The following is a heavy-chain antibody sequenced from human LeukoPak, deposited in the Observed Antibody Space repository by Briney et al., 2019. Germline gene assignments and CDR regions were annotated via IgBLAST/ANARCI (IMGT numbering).Heavy chain of an antibody. CDR2: ISSSSTI. CDR3: ARGNPSVNDYYDNAGFDY. Sequence: GGSLRLSCAASGFSFSSYSMSWVRQAPGKGLEWVSYISSSSTIYYADSVKGRFTISRDNSKNTLYLQMNSLRAEDTAVYYCARGNPSVNDYYDNAGFDYWGQGTLVTVSS. J-gene: IGHJ4*02. V-gene: IGHV3-48*01. D-gene: IGHD3-22*01. CDR1: GFSFSSYS.